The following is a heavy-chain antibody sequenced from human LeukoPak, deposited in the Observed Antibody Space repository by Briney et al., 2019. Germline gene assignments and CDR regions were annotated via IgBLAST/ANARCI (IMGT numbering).Heavy chain of an antibody. CDR3: ARTYYYGSGSYYPDY. CDR2: IYHSGST. Sequence: PSETLSLTCTVSVGSISSDYWSWIRQPPGKGRECIGFIYHSGSTNYNPSLKSRVTISVDTSKNQFSLKLSSVTAADTAVYYCARTYYYGSGSYYPDYWGQGTLVTVPS. J-gene: IGHJ4*02. V-gene: IGHV4-59*08. D-gene: IGHD3-10*01. CDR1: VGSISSDY.